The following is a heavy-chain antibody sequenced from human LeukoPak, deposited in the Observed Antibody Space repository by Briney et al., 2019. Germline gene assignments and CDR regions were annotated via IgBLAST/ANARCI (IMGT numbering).Heavy chain of an antibody. V-gene: IGHV3-30*18. J-gene: IGHJ6*04. CDR3: AKDRRGAAAGTDGDYYYGMDV. Sequence: GGSLRLSCAASGFTFSSYGMHWVRQAPGKGLEWVAVISYDGSNKYYADSVKGRFTISRDNSKNTLYLQMNSLRAEDTAVYYCAKDRRGAAAGTDGDYYYGMDVWGKATTVTVSS. CDR1: GFTFSSYG. D-gene: IGHD6-13*01. CDR2: ISYDGSNK.